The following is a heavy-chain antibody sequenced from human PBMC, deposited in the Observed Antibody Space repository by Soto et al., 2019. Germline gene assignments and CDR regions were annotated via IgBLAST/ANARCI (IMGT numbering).Heavy chain of an antibody. CDR3: ARGRGGSFSYYYYYGMDV. V-gene: IGHV4-34*01. CDR1: GGSFSGNY. J-gene: IGHJ6*02. D-gene: IGHD1-26*01. CDR2: INHSGST. Sequence: SETLSLTCAVYGGSFSGNYWSLIRQPPGKGLEWIGEINHSGSTYYNPSLKSRVTISVDTSKNQFSLKMTSVTAADTAVYYCARGRGGSFSYYYYYGMDVWGQGTTVTVS.